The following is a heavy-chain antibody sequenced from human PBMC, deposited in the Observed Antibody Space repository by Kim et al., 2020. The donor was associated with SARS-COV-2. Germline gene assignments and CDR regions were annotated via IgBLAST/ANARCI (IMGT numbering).Heavy chain of an antibody. V-gene: IGHV1-3*01. J-gene: IGHJ6*02. CDR2: INAGNGNT. CDR3: ARDNLEYQLLGYYYGMDV. D-gene: IGHD2-2*01. CDR1: GYTFTSYA. Sequence: ASVKVSCKASGYTFTSYAMHWVRQAPGQRLEWMGWINAGNGNTKYSQKFQGRVTITRDTSASTAYMELSSLRSEDTAVYYCARDNLEYQLLGYYYGMDVWGQGTTVTVSS.